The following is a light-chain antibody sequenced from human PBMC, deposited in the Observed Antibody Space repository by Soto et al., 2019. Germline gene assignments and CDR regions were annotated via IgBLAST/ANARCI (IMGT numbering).Light chain of an antibody. Sequence: SYELTQSPSVSVAPEKTATITCGGNNIGNKRVHWYRQKPGQAPVLLISYDSDRPSGIPERFSGSNSGNTATLTISRVEAGDEADYYCQVWDIMTDNYVFGSGTKVT. CDR1: NIGNKR. CDR2: YDS. J-gene: IGLJ1*01. CDR3: QVWDIMTDNYV. V-gene: IGLV3-21*04.